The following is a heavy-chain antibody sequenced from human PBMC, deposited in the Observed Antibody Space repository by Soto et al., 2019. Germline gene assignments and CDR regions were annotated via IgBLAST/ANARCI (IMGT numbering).Heavy chain of an antibody. CDR3: ARDYYGSGNNYYYGMDV. J-gene: IGHJ6*02. D-gene: IGHD3-10*01. CDR1: GYTFTSYY. V-gene: IGHV1-46*01. CDR2: INPSGGST. Sequence: GASVKVSCKASGYTFTSYYMHWVRQAPGQGLEWMGIINPSGGSTSYAQKFQGRVTMTRDTSTSTVYMELSSLRSEDTAVYYCARDYYGSGNNYYYGMDVWGQGTTVTVSS.